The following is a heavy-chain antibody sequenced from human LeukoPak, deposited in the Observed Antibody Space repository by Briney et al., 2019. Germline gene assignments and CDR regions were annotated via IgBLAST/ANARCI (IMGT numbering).Heavy chain of an antibody. CDR3: ARHRGPMGAERGMAV. D-gene: IGHD6-25*01. J-gene: IGHJ6*02. Sequence: GESLKISCKGSGYKFTNYWISWVRQMPGKGLEWMGNIDPSDSYTNYGPSFQGHVTISTDRSVSTVFLQWSSLKASDSAIYYCARHRGPMGAERGMAVWGQGTTVTVSS. V-gene: IGHV5-10-1*01. CDR1: GYKFTNYW. CDR2: IDPSDSYT.